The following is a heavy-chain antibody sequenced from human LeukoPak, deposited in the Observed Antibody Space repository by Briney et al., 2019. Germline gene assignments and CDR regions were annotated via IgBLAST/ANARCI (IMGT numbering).Heavy chain of an antibody. J-gene: IGHJ4*02. Sequence: GGSLRLSCAASGFTFSDYYMSWIRQAPGKGLEWVSSISGSSTYYADSVKGRFTISKDTSKNTLYLQMNSLRAEDTAVYYCARERGPNSSGYSRLKYYFDYWGQGTLVTVSS. CDR2: ISGSST. CDR3: ARERGPNSSGYSRLKYYFDY. V-gene: IGHV3-66*01. CDR1: GFTFSDYY. D-gene: IGHD3-22*01.